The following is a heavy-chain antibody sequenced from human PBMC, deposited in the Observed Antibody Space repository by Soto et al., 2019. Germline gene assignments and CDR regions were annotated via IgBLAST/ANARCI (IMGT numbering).Heavy chain of an antibody. Sequence: QVQVVESGGGVVQPGTSLRLSCTVSGIALRGYALHWVRQAPGKGLEWVAAMSHDGANKYYADSVKGRFTISRDNSKNTLYLQMNSLRPEDTAVYYCTRDRGGMTGSPFYWGQGTLVTVSS. CDR1: GIALRGYA. V-gene: IGHV3-30-3*01. CDR3: TRDRGGMTGSPFY. CDR2: MSHDGANK. J-gene: IGHJ4*02. D-gene: IGHD3-9*01.